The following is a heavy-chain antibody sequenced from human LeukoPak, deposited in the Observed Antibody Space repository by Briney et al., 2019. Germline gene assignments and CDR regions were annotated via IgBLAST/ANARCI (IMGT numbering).Heavy chain of an antibody. CDR1: GFTFSSNY. Sequence: GGSLRVSCAASGFTFSSNYMSWVRQAPGKGLEWGSVIYSGGSTKYTESVKGRFTISRDKSKNTLYLQMNSLRAEDTAVYYCAREYYYDSSGPLGSDYWGQGTLVTVSS. V-gene: IGHV3-66*01. CDR3: AREYYYDSSGPLGSDY. D-gene: IGHD3-22*01. CDR2: IYSGGST. J-gene: IGHJ4*02.